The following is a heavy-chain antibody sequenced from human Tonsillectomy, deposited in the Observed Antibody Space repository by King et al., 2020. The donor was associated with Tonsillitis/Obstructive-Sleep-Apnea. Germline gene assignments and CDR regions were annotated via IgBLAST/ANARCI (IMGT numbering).Heavy chain of an antibody. CDR3: AREDWYYYDSSGRGYLDY. J-gene: IGHJ4*02. CDR2: ISHDGSNK. CDR1: EFTFTSYP. Sequence: VQLVESGGGVVQPGRSLRLSCAASEFTFTSYPMHWVRQAPGKGLEWVAVISHDGSNKYYADSVKGRFTISRDNSKDKLYLKRNSLRPEDTAVYYCAREDWYYYDSSGRGYLDYWGQGTLVTVSS. V-gene: IGHV3-30*04. D-gene: IGHD3-22*01.